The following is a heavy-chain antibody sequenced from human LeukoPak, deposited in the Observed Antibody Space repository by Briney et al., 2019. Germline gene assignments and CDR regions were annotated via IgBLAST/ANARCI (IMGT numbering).Heavy chain of an antibody. D-gene: IGHD3-16*01. CDR3: AKDSATWGFDS. J-gene: IGHJ4*02. CDR1: GFVFSHFN. CDR2: IFYEVGKR. V-gene: IGHV3-30*02. Sequence: GGSLRLSCAASGFVFSHFNMHWVRQAPGKGLEWVAFIFYEVGKRSYSDCVKGRFTISRDISKRTLYLQMNGLRVEDTAVYYCAKDSATWGFDSWGQGTLVTVSS.